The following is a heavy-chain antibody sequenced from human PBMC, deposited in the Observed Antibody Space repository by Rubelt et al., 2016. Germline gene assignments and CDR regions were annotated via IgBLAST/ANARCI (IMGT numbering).Heavy chain of an antibody. J-gene: IGHJ4*02. CDR3: AREVRATDL. CDR2: INSNSGGT. Sequence: QVQLVQSGAEVKKPGASVKVSCKASGYTFTGYYIHWVRQAPGQGLERMGRINSNSGGTNYEQKFQGRVAMTRESSVSTAYMELRSLRADDTAVYYCAREVRATDLWGQGTLVTVSS. V-gene: IGHV1-2*06. CDR1: GYTFTGYY.